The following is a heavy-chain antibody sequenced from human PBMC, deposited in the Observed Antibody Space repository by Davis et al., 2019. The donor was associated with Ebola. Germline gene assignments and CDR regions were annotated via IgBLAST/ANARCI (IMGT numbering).Heavy chain of an antibody. V-gene: IGHV3-66*02. D-gene: IGHD3-16*01. CDR1: GFRFSSYA. CDR3: ARGISGGTVTLGD. J-gene: IGHJ1*01. CDR2: IYSSGRT. Sequence: PGGSLRLSCAASGFRFSSYAMSWVRQAPGKGLEWVAVIYSSGRTFYADSVKGRFTISRDNFNNTLYLQMDTLRSEDTAVYHCARGISGGTVTLGDWGQGTLVTVSS.